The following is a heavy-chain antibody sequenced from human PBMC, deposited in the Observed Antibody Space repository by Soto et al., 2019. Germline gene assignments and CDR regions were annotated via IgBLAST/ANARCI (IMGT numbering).Heavy chain of an antibody. CDR1: GFSLSTSGVG. V-gene: IGHV2-5*02. J-gene: IGHJ4*02. Sequence: SGPTLVNPTQTLTLTCTFSGFSLSTSGVGVGWIRQPPGKALEWLALIYWDDDKRYSPSLKSRLTITKDTSKNQVVLTMTNMDPVDTATYYCARSYYDILTSPSSFDYWGQGTLVTVSS. D-gene: IGHD3-9*01. CDR2: IYWDDDK. CDR3: ARSYYDILTSPSSFDY.